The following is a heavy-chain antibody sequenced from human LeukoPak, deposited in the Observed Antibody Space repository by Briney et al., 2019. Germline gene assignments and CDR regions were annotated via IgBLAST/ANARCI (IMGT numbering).Heavy chain of an antibody. CDR3: ARGGDCSGGSCYSFFDY. CDR1: GFTFSSYA. Sequence: GGSLRLSCAASGFTFSSYAMSWVRQAPGKGLEWVSAISGSGGSTYYADSVKGRFTISRDNSKNTLYLQMNSLRAEDTAVYYCARGGDCSGGSCYSFFDYWGQGTLVTVSS. D-gene: IGHD2-15*01. V-gene: IGHV3-23*01. CDR2: ISGSGGST. J-gene: IGHJ4*02.